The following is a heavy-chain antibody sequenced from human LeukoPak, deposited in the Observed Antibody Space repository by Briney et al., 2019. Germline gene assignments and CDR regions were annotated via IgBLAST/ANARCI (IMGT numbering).Heavy chain of an antibody. D-gene: IGHD6-13*01. CDR3: AREGVAAAGRASDY. CDR1: GYSISSGYY. V-gene: IGHV4-38-2*02. Sequence: SETLSLTCAVSGYSISSGYYWGWIRQPPGKGLEWIGSIYHSGSTYYNPSLKSRVTISVDTSKNQFSLKLSSVTAADTAVYYCAREGVAAAGRASDYWGQGTLVTVSS. J-gene: IGHJ4*02. CDR2: IYHSGST.